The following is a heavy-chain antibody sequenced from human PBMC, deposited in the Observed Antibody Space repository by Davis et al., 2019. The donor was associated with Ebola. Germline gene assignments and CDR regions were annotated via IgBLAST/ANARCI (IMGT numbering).Heavy chain of an antibody. CDR1: GGSISSYY. CDR2: IYYSGST. J-gene: IGHJ1*01. V-gene: IGHV4-59*01. Sequence: MPSETLSLTCTVSGGSISSYYWSWIRQPPGKGLEWIGYIYYSGSTYYNPSLKSRVTISVDTSKNQFSLKLSSVTAADTAVYYCARDLVGWGQGTLVTVSS. CDR3: ARDLVG. D-gene: IGHD2-2*01.